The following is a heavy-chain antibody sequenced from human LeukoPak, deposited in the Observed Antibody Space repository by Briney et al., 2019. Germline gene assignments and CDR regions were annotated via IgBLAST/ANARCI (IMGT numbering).Heavy chain of an antibody. V-gene: IGHV4-59*11. D-gene: IGHD6-6*01. Sequence: PAETLSLTCTVSGGSIRSHCWSWVRQPPGKGLEWIGYICVSGGTTYNPSLKSRITISMGTSELQFSLKLSSVTAADTAVYYCARAAAPHYSDYWGQGTLVTVSS. CDR3: ARAAAPHYSDY. CDR1: GGSIRSHC. CDR2: ICVSGGT. J-gene: IGHJ4*02.